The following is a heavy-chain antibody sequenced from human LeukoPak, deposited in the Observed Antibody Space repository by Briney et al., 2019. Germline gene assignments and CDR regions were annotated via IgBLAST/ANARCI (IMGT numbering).Heavy chain of an antibody. CDR2: INQDGSVK. CDR1: GFTFSSYW. J-gene: IGHJ4*02. V-gene: IGHV3-7*01. D-gene: IGHD6-19*01. Sequence: GGSLRLSCSASGFTFSSYWMSWVRQAPGKGLEWVANINQDGSVKYHVDSVKGRFTISRDNAKNSLYLQMSSLRAEDTAIYYCARALYNRGWYPDYFDSWGQGTLVTVSA. CDR3: ARALYNRGWYPDYFDS.